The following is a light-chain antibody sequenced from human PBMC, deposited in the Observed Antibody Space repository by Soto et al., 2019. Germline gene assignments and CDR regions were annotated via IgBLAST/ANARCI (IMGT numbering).Light chain of an antibody. CDR1: QSISSW. V-gene: IGKV1-5*03. CDR2: KAS. CDR3: QHYNSYSEA. J-gene: IGKJ1*01. Sequence: IQMTQSPSTLSASVGYRFTITCRASQSISSWLAWYQQKPGKAPKLLIYKASTLKSGVPSRFSGSGSGTEFTLTISSLQPDDFATYYCQHYNSYSEAFGQGTKVDI.